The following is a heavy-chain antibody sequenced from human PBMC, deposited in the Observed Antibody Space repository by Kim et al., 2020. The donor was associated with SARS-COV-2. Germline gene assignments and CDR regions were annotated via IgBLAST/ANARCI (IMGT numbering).Heavy chain of an antibody. CDR2: IYYSGST. CDR1: GGSISSGGYY. D-gene: IGHD3-22*01. CDR3: AKSWDGSWYYDSSGYYHLYYYYGMDV. V-gene: IGHV4-31*03. J-gene: IGHJ6*02. Sequence: SETLSLTCTVSGGSISSGGYYWSWIRQHPGKGLEWIGYIYYSGSTYYNPSLKSRVTISVDTSKNQFSLKLSSVTAADTAVYYCAKSWDGSWYYDSSGYYHLYYYYGMDVWGQGTTVTVSS.